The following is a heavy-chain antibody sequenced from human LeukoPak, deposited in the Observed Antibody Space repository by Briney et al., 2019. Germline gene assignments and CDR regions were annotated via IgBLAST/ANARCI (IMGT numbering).Heavy chain of an antibody. D-gene: IGHD2-2*01. CDR2: INHSGST. CDR1: GGSFSGYY. CDR3: ARRNCSSTSCYEVLFDY. Sequence: ASETLSLTCAVYGGSFSGYYWSWIRQPPGRGLEWLGEINHSGSTNYNPSLKSRVTISVDTSKNQFSLKLSSVTAADTAVYYCARRNCSSTSCYEVLFDYWGQGTLVTVSS. V-gene: IGHV4-34*01. J-gene: IGHJ4*02.